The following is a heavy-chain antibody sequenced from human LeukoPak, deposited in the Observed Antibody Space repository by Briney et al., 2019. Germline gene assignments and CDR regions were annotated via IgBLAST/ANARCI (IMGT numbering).Heavy chain of an antibody. D-gene: IGHD5-18*01. CDR1: GFTFDQYT. CDR3: AKDRENSYAFDY. J-gene: IGHJ4*02. Sequence: GGSLRLSCAASGFTFDQYTMYWVRQAPGKGLEWVSVITWDGGSTNYADSVKGRFAISRDNSKNSPYLQMSSLGTEDTALYYCAKDRENSYAFDYWGQGTLVTVSS. CDR2: ITWDGGST. V-gene: IGHV3-43*01.